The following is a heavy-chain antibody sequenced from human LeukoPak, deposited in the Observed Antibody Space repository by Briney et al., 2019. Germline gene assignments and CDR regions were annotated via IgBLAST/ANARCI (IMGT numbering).Heavy chain of an antibody. CDR2: ISSSSSYI. Sequence: GGSLRLSCAASGFTFSTYTINWVRQAPGKGLEWVSSISSSSSYIYYADSVKGRFTISRDNAKNSLFLQMNSLRGEDTAVYYCARDGTPSYTSGWVYMDAWGKGTTVTISS. J-gene: IGHJ6*04. D-gene: IGHD6-19*01. V-gene: IGHV3-21*01. CDR3: ARDGTPSYTSGWVYMDA. CDR1: GFTFSTYT.